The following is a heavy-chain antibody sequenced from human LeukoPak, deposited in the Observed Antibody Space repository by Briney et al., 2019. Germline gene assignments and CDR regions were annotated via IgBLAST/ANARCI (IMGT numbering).Heavy chain of an antibody. CDR3: ATSGKPKYYYGMDV. D-gene: IGHD3-10*01. CDR2: INHSGST. V-gene: IGHV4-34*01. Sequence: PSETLSLTCAVYGGSLIGYYWSWIRQPPGKGLEWIGEINHSGSTNYNPSPKSRVTISVDTSKNQFSLKLSSVTAADTAVYYCATSGKPKYYYGMDVWGQGTTVTVSS. J-gene: IGHJ6*02. CDR1: GGSLIGYY.